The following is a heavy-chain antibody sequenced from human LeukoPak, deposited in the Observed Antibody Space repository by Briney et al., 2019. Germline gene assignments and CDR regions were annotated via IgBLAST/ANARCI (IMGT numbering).Heavy chain of an antibody. D-gene: IGHD1-20*01. CDR3: ARRRYNWNAIDY. CDR1: GSNFGAYT. CDR2: IFSRSESI. V-gene: IGHV3-21*04. J-gene: IGHJ4*02. Sequence: GGSLRLSCAASGSNFGAYTINWVRQAPGRGLEWVSCIFSRSESILYADSVKGRFTISRDNAKNSLYLQMNSLRAEDTAVYYCARRRYNWNAIDYWGQGTLVTVSS.